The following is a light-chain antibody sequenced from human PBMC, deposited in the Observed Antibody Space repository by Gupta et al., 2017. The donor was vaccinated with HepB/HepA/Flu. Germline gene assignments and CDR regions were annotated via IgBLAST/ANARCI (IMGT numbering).Light chain of an antibody. CDR1: ESVSSGY. CDR3: QQYGSSRRT. J-gene: IGKJ1*01. CDR2: TTS. Sequence: EIVLTQSPGTLSLSPGERVTLSCRASESVSSGYVAWYQQKPGQAPTLLMHTTSTRATGVPDRFSGSGAGRNFILTISGLEPEDFAVYYCQQYGSSRRTFGQGTKLEVK. V-gene: IGKV3-20*01.